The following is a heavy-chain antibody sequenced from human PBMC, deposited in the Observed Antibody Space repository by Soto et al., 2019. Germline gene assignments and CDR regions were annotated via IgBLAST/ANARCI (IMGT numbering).Heavy chain of an antibody. CDR1: GFTFSSYT. D-gene: IGHD1-26*01. Sequence: LRLSCSASGFTFSSYTMSLVRQAPGKGLEWVSSFSGTNSNTYYAASVKGRFTISRDNSKNTLYLQMNSLRVEDTAVYHCAKGQKWELPLDSWGQGTRFPVSS. CDR2: FSGTNSNT. V-gene: IGHV3-23*01. J-gene: IGHJ4*02. CDR3: AKGQKWELPLDS.